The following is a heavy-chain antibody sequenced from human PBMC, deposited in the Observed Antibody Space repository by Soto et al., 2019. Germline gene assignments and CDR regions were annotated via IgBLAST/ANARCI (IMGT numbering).Heavy chain of an antibody. CDR2: IIVSHGSP. CDR1: GYTFTSHT. Sequence: QVHLVQSGAEVKEPGASVRVSCEASGYTFTSHTIHWARQAPGQGLEWMGWIIVSHGSPRYAPQFQGRMTFGIDTAATTAYVELTSLILEDAAVYCCARELEDGVPGDYWGQGTPVVVSS. J-gene: IGHJ4*02. CDR3: ARELEDGVPGDY. V-gene: IGHV1-3*01. D-gene: IGHD2-8*01.